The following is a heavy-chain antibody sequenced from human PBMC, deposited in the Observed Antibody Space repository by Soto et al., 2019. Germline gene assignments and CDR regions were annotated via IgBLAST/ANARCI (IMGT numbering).Heavy chain of an antibody. J-gene: IGHJ4*02. V-gene: IGHV3-23*01. CDR3: AKGAGSDSGRF. D-gene: IGHD3-10*01. CDR1: GFTFRSYA. CDR2: ISGSDGST. Sequence: EVQLLESGGGLVQPGGSLRLSCAASGFTFRSYAMNWVRQAPGKGLEWVSAISGSDGSTDYADSVKGRFTISRDNSKNTLDLQMNSLRADDTAVYYCAKGAGSDSGRFWGQGTLVTVSS.